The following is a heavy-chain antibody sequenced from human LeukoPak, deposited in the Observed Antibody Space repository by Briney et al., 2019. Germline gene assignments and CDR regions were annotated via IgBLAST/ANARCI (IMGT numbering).Heavy chain of an antibody. Sequence: ASVKVSCKASGYTFTGYYMHWVRQAPGQGLEWMGRINPNSGGTNCAQKFQGRVTMTRDTSISTTYMELSRLRSDDTAVYYCARDPGVTMVRGDDYWGQGTLVTVSS. CDR3: ARDPGVTMVRGDDY. J-gene: IGHJ4*02. V-gene: IGHV1-2*06. CDR2: INPNSGGT. D-gene: IGHD3-10*01. CDR1: GYTFTGYY.